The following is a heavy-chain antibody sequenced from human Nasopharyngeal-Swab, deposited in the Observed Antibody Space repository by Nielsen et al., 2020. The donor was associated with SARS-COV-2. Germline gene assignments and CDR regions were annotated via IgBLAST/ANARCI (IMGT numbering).Heavy chain of an antibody. Sequence: RQAPGKGLEWIGYIYYSGSTNYNPSLKSRVTISVDKSKNQFSLKLSSVTAADTAVYYCARRPGGIAAAGDAFDIWGQGTMVTVSS. CDR2: IYYSGST. J-gene: IGHJ3*02. CDR3: ARRPGGIAAAGDAFDI. V-gene: IGHV4-61*05. D-gene: IGHD6-13*01.